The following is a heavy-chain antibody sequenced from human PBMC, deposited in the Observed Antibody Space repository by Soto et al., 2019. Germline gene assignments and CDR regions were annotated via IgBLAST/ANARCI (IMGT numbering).Heavy chain of an antibody. J-gene: IGHJ6*02. Sequence: PGGSLRLSCAASGLTFSSYSMNWVRQAPGKGLEWVSYISSNSSTIYYAGSVKGRFTISRDNAKNSLYLQMNSLRDEDTAVYYCARDFRENYSTIRPFYYYYGMDVWGQGTTVTVS. CDR1: GLTFSSYS. CDR2: ISSNSSTI. D-gene: IGHD2-21*01. CDR3: ARDFRENYSTIRPFYYYYGMDV. V-gene: IGHV3-48*02.